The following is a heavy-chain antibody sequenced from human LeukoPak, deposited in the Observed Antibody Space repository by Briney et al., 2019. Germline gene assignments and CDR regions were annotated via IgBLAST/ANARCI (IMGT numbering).Heavy chain of an antibody. Sequence: SETLSLTCTVSGGSISSYYWGWIRQPPGKGLEWIGSIYYSGSTYYNPSLKSRVTISVDTSKNQFSLKLSSVTAADTAVYYCASGSGREQQLVLGYWGQGTLVTVSS. V-gene: IGHV4-39*01. D-gene: IGHD6-13*01. CDR2: IYYSGST. CDR3: ASGSGREQQLVLGY. J-gene: IGHJ4*02. CDR1: GGSISSYY.